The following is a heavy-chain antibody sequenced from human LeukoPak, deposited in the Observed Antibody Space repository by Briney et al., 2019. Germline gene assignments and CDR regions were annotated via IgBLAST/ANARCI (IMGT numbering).Heavy chain of an antibody. V-gene: IGHV4-59*01. CDR1: GFTFSSYE. CDR2: ISYSGDT. J-gene: IGHJ1*01. D-gene: IGHD6-19*01. CDR3: ARGSGWYPH. Sequence: LRLSCAASGFTFSSYEMNWVRQVPGKGLEWIGYISYSGDTKYNPSLKSRLSMSVDTSKNQCSLMLTSVTAADTAVYYCARGSGWYPHWGQGTLVTVSS.